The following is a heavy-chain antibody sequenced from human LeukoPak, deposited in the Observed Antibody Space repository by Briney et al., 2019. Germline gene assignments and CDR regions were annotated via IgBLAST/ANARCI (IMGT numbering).Heavy chain of an antibody. D-gene: IGHD2-21*01. CDR1: GYTFSRHG. CDR2: ISAYNGNA. V-gene: IGHV1-18*01. J-gene: IGHJ5*02. Sequence: ASVKVSCKASGYTFSRHGISWVRQAPGQGLEWMGWISAYNGNANYAQKLQGRVTMTADTSTSTAYMELRSLRSDDTAVYYCARATVDGFDPWGQGTLVTVSS. CDR3: ARATVDGFDP.